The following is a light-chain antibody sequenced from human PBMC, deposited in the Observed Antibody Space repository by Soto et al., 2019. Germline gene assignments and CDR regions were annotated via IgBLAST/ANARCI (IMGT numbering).Light chain of an antibody. CDR3: QQYGSPPLT. Sequence: ENVLTQSPGTLSLSPGERVILSCRASQSVSTSFLAWYQQKPGQAPRLLIYGASTRATGIPDRFSGSGSGTDFTLTISRLEPEDFAVYFWQQYGSPPLTFGGGTRVEIK. CDR2: GAS. J-gene: IGKJ4*01. CDR1: QSVSTSF. V-gene: IGKV3-20*01.